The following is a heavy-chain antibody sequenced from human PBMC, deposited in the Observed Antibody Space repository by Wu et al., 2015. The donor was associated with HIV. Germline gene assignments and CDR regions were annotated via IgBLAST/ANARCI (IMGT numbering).Heavy chain of an antibody. V-gene: IGHV1-18*04. CDR1: GYTFTDYY. Sequence: QVQLMQSGAEVKKPGASVKVSCKASGYTFTDYYIQWVRQAPGQGLEWMGWISAQNGNTKYAQKFQARVTMTTDPSSSTAYMEVRSLRSDDTAVYFCARGHYYDASSSPMYWGPGTRVTVSS. D-gene: IGHD3-16*01. CDR3: ARGHYYDASSSPMY. J-gene: IGHJ4*02. CDR2: ISAQNGNT.